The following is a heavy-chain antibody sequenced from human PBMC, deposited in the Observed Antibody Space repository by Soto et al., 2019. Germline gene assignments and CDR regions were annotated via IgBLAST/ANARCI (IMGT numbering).Heavy chain of an antibody. Sequence: SETLSLTCTVSGDSISSNSYQWGWILHPPGKGLEWVGSISNTGAAYYNPSLKTRVIISVDTSKNQFSLRLSFMTAADTAVYFCARRSSSGSGTYYTDCWGQGALVTVSS. CDR2: ISNTGAA. D-gene: IGHD3-10*01. CDR1: GDSISSNSYQ. J-gene: IGHJ4*02. CDR3: ARRSSSGSGTYYTDC. V-gene: IGHV4-39*01.